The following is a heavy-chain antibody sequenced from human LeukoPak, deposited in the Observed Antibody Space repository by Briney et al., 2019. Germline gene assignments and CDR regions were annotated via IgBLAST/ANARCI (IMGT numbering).Heavy chain of an antibody. V-gene: IGHV4-59*01. CDR3: ARVRDDFWSGPSAYFDY. CDR2: IYYSGST. Sequence: SETLSLTCTVSGGFISSYYWSWIRQPPGKGLEWIGYIYYSGSTNYNPSLKSRVTISVDTSKNQFSLKLSSVTAADTAVYYCARVRDDFWSGPSAYFDYWGQGTLVTVSS. D-gene: IGHD3-3*01. J-gene: IGHJ4*02. CDR1: GGFISSYY.